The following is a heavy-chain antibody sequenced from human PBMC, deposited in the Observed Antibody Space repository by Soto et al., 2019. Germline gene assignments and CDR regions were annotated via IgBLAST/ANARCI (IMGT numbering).Heavy chain of an antibody. Sequence: SETLSLTCTVSGGSISSSTSYWGWIRQPPGKGLEWIGSINYSGSTYYNPSLKSRVTISVDTSKNQFSLELSSVTAADTAVYYCAGLRAGPLIDYSGQATLVTVSS. CDR1: GGSISSSTSY. CDR3: AGLRAGPLIDY. V-gene: IGHV4-39*01. J-gene: IGHJ4*02. CDR2: INYSGST.